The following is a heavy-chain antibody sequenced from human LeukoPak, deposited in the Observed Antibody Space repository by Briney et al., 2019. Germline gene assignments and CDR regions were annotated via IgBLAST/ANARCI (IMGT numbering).Heavy chain of an antibody. CDR2: IYSGGSA. CDR1: GFTVSSNY. CDR3: AREENTMIRGVIIGWFDP. V-gene: IGHV3-53*01. J-gene: IGHJ5*02. Sequence: GGSLRLSCAASGFTVSSNYMSWVRQAPGKGLGWVSVIYSGGSAYYADSVKGRFTISRDNSKNTVYLQMNSLRAEDTAVYYCAREENTMIRGVIIGWFDPWGQGTLVTVSS. D-gene: IGHD3-10*01.